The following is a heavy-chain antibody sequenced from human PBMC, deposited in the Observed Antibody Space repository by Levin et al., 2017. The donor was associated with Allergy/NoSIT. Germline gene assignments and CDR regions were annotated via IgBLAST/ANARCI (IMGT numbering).Heavy chain of an antibody. CDR3: ARNRIIVAGGNDYYYGMDV. V-gene: IGHV4-61*01. CDR1: GGSVSSGTYY. D-gene: IGHD5-12*01. Sequence: SQTLSLTCSVSGGSVSSGTYYWSWIRRPPGKELEWIGYINYRGVTKYNPSLQSRVTISVDTSKTEFSLKVTSVTAADTAVYYCARNRIIVAGGNDYYYGMDVWGQGTTVTVSS. CDR2: INYRGVT. J-gene: IGHJ6*02.